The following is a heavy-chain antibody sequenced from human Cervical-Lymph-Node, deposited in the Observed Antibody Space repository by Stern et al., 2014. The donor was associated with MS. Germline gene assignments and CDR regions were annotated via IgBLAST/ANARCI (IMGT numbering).Heavy chain of an antibody. V-gene: IGHV3-74*02. CDR2: INSDGSST. CDR1: GFSFSDYW. D-gene: IGHD2/OR15-2a*01. Sequence: QLVQSGGGLVQPGGSLRLSCAASGFSFSDYWMNWVRQVPGKGLVWVSRINSDGSSTGYADSVKGRFTISRDNAKNTLYLQMHSLRGDDTAVYYCAVIPSPDYWGQGALVTVSS. CDR3: AVIPSPDY. J-gene: IGHJ4*02.